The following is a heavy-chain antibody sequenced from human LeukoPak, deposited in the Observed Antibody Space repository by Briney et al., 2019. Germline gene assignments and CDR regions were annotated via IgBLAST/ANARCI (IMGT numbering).Heavy chain of an antibody. Sequence: GGSLRLSCVASGFAFRSYGMDWVRQAPGKGLEWVAYIRYDGGNINYADPVKGRFTISRDNSKDTLFLQLSSLSAEDTAVYYCARVVAGSRGSTSCPFDSWGQGTLVSVSS. J-gene: IGHJ4*02. CDR3: ARVVAGSRGSTSCPFDS. CDR1: GFAFRSYG. D-gene: IGHD2-2*01. CDR2: IRYDGGNI. V-gene: IGHV3-30*02.